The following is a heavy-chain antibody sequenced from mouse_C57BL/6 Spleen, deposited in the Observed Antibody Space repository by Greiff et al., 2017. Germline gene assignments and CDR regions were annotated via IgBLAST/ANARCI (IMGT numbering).Heavy chain of an antibody. D-gene: IGHD3-2*02. CDR1: GFNIKDYY. Sequence: EVQLQQSGAELVKPGASVKLSCTASGFNIKDYYMHWVKQRTEQGLEWIGRIDPEDGETKYAPKFQGKATITADTSSSTSYLHLSSLTSEDTAVYYCASPLTAQAPDYWGQGTTLTVSS. CDR3: ASPLTAQAPDY. CDR2: IDPEDGET. V-gene: IGHV14-2*01. J-gene: IGHJ2*01.